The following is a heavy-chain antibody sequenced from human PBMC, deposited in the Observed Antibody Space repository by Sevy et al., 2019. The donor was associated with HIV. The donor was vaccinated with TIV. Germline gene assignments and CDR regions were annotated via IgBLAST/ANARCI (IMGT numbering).Heavy chain of an antibody. D-gene: IGHD3-3*01. CDR2: IKQDGSEK. CDR3: ARVARYYDFWSGYYTYYYYYYMDV. CDR1: GFTFSSYW. Sequence: GGSLRLSCAASGFTFSSYWMSWVRQAPGKGLEWVANIKQDGSEKYYVDSVKGRFTISRDNAKNSLYLQMNSLRAEDTAVYYCARVARYYDFWSGYYTYYYYYYMDVWGKGTTVTVSS. J-gene: IGHJ6*03. V-gene: IGHV3-7*01.